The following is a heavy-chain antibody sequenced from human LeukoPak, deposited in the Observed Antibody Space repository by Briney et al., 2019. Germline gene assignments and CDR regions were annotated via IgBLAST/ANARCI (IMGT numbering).Heavy chain of an antibody. CDR1: GGTFSSYA. CDR2: IIPIFGTA. D-gene: IGHD3-22*01. Sequence: VASVKVPCKASGGTFSSYAISWVRQAPGQGLEWMGGIIPIFGTANYAQKFQGRVTITADKSTSTAYMELSSLRSEDTAVYYCASPSSGYYFDAFDIWGQGTMVTVPS. V-gene: IGHV1-69*06. CDR3: ASPSSGYYFDAFDI. J-gene: IGHJ3*02.